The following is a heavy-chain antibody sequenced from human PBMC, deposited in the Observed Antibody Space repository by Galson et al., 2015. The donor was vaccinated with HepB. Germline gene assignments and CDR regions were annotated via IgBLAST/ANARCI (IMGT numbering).Heavy chain of an antibody. V-gene: IGHV4-59*01. CDR2: IYYSGST. D-gene: IGHD3-10*01. Sequence: LSLTCTVSGGSISTYYWSWIRQPPGKGLEWIGYIYYSGSTNYNPSLKSRVTISVDTSKNQFSLKLSSVTAADTAVYYCARGGTMVRGVIRYYFDYWGQGTLATVSS. J-gene: IGHJ4*02. CDR1: GGSISTYY. CDR3: ARGGTMVRGVIRYYFDY.